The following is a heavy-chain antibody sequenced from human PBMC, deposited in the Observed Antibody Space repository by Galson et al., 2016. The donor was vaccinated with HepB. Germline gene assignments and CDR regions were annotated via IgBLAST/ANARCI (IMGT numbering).Heavy chain of an antibody. CDR1: GGSISDSRYY. J-gene: IGHJ4*02. V-gene: IGHV4-39*07. CDR2: ISFSGST. Sequence: SETLSLTCTVSGGSISDSRYYWGWIRQPPGKGLEWIGTISFSGSTYYNPSLKSRVTISSDTSKNRYSLNLNSTTAADTAVYFCARDRKFGYCYNPFDYWGQGTLVTVSS. CDR3: ARDRKFGYCYNPFDY. D-gene: IGHD5-24*01.